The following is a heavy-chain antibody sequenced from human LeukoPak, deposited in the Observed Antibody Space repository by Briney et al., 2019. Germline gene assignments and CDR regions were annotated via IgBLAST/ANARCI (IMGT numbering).Heavy chain of an antibody. J-gene: IGHJ6*03. CDR1: GGSFSGYY. CDR2: INHSGST. D-gene: IGHD3-3*01. CDR3: ARGFYRPLRIVDFWSGYQRPNYYYYYMDV. Sequence: SETLSLTCAVYGGSFSGYYWSWIRQPPGKGLEWIGEINHSGSTNYNPSLKSRVPISVDTSKNQFSLKLSSVPAADTAVYYCARGFYRPLRIVDFWSGYQRPNYYYYYMDVWGKGTTVTVSS. V-gene: IGHV4-34*01.